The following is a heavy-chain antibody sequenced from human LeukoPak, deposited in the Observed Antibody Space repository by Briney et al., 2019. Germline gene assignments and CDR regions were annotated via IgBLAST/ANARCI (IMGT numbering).Heavy chain of an antibody. CDR1: GFTFSTYA. V-gene: IGHV3-23*01. CDR3: AKEAGNGWSYFDY. D-gene: IGHD6-19*01. CDR2: ISSGGGST. Sequence: SGGSLRLSCAASGFTFSTYAMSWVRQAPGKGLEWVSGISSGGGSTFYADSVKGRFTISRDNSKNTVYLHMISLRAEDTAVYHCAKEAGNGWSYFDYWGQGTLVTVSS. J-gene: IGHJ4*02.